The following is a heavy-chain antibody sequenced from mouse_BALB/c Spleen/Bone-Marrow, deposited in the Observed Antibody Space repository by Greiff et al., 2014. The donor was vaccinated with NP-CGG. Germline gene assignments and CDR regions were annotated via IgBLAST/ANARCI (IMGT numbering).Heavy chain of an antibody. CDR2: INPGSGGA. J-gene: IGHJ2*01. CDR3: ARFGRYYFDY. V-gene: IGHV1-54*01. Sequence: VQLVESGAELVRPGTAVNVSCKASGYAFTNYLIEWVKQRPGQGLEWIGVINPGSGGANYNEKFKGKATLTADKSSSTAYMQLNSLTSDDSAVYFCARFGRYYFDYWGQGTTLTVSS. CDR1: GYAFTNYL.